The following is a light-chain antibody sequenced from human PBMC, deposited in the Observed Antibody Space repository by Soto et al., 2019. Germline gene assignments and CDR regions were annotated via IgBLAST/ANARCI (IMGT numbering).Light chain of an antibody. CDR3: SSYTTSNTRQIV. Sequence: QSVLAQPASVSGSPGQSITISCTGTSSDVGGYNYVSWYQQHPGKAPTFMIYDVSNRPSGVSNRFSGSTAGNTASLTISGLQAEDEADYYCSSYTTSNTRQIVFGTGTKVTVL. CDR2: DVS. V-gene: IGLV2-14*01. J-gene: IGLJ1*01. CDR1: SSDVGGYNY.